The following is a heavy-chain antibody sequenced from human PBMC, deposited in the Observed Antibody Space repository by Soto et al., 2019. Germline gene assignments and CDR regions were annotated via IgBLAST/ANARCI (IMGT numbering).Heavy chain of an antibody. CDR2: ISDSGSS. CDR1: GGSISSGRFY. Sequence: QVQLQESGPGLVKPSQTLTLTCTVSGGSISSGRFYWSWIRQHPGKGLEWIGHISDSGSSYYNPSLESRVTISVDTSENQFSLKLSVVTAADTAVYFCARTTFYDIFTAYYSLFDYWGQGTKVTVSS. CDR3: ARTTFYDIFTAYYSLFDY. J-gene: IGHJ4*02. V-gene: IGHV4-31*03. D-gene: IGHD3-9*01.